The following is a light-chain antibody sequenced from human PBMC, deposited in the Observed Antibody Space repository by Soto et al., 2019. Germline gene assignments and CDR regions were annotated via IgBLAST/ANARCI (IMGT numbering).Light chain of an antibody. CDR1: QGIRSA. CDR2: AAS. V-gene: IGKV1-13*02. J-gene: IGKJ1*01. Sequence: AIQLTQSPSSLSASVGDRVTITCRASQGIRSALGWYQQKPGKVPKLLIYAASTLQSGVPSRFSGSGFGTDFTLTINSLQPEDFATYYCQQYNSYSQTFGQGTKVDIK. CDR3: QQYNSYSQT.